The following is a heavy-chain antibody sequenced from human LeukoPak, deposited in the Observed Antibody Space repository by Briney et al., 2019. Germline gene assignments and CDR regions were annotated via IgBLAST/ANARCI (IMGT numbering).Heavy chain of an antibody. CDR1: GYSFTSYW. Sequence: GESLKISCKGSGYSFTSYWIGWVRQMPGKGLEWIGIIYPGDSDTRYNPSFQGQVTISADKSISTAYLQESSLKASDTAMYYCARFPRIAAADHWYFDLWGRSTLVTVSS. D-gene: IGHD6-13*01. J-gene: IGHJ2*01. CDR3: ARFPRIAAADHWYFDL. CDR2: IYPGDSDT. V-gene: IGHV5-51*01.